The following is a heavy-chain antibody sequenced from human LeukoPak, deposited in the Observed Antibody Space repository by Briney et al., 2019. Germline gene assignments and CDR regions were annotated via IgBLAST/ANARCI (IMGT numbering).Heavy chain of an antibody. V-gene: IGHV3-7*01. CDR2: IKEDGSKK. CDR1: GYTFKTYW. Sequence: PGGSLRLSCAASGYTFKTYWMTWVRQAPGKGLEWVANIKEDGSKKYYVDSVKGRFSISRDNAKNSLHLQMNSLRAEDTAVYYCTTITLFHGSLDRWGQGTLVTVSS. D-gene: IGHD3-10*02. J-gene: IGHJ5*02. CDR3: TTITLFHGSLDR.